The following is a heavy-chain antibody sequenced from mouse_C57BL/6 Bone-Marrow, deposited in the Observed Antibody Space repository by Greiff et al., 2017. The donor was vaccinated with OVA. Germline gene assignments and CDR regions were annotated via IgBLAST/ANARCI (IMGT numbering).Heavy chain of an antibody. CDR2: IYPGSGST. J-gene: IGHJ4*01. CDR3: ARGSGGRQLRPSDAMYY. V-gene: IGHV1-55*01. CDR1: GYTFTSYW. Sequence: QVQLQQPGAELVKPGASVKLSCKASGYTFTSYWITWVKQRPVQGLEWIGDIYPGSGSTNYNEKFKSKATLTVDTSSSTAYMQLSSLTSEDSAVYSCARGSGGRQLRPSDAMYYWGQGTSVTVSS. D-gene: IGHD3-2*02.